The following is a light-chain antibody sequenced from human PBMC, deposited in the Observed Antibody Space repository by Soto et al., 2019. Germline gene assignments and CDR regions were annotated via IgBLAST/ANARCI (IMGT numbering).Light chain of an antibody. CDR3: QQYDNLPRT. J-gene: IGKJ1*01. V-gene: IGKV1-33*01. Sequence: DIQMTQSPSSLSASVGDRVTITCQASQDIYNYLNWYQQKPGKAPKLLIYDASNLETGVPSRFSGSGSGTDFTFTISSLQPEDFATNYCQQYDNLPRTFGQGTKVEIK. CDR1: QDIYNY. CDR2: DAS.